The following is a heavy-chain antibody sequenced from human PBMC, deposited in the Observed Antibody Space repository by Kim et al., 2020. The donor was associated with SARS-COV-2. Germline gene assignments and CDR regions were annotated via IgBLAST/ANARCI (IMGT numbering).Heavy chain of an antibody. CDR2: IIPIFGTA. J-gene: IGHJ4*02. CDR1: GGTFSSYA. CDR3: ARGGVRFLEWLLSSGKSSSVAFDY. V-gene: IGHV1-69*13. D-gene: IGHD3-3*01. Sequence: SVKVSCKASGGTFSSYAISWVRQAPGQGLEWMGGIIPIFGTANYAQKFQGRVTITADESTSTAYMELSSLRSEDTAVYYCARGGVRFLEWLLSSGKSSSVAFDYWGQGTLVTVSS.